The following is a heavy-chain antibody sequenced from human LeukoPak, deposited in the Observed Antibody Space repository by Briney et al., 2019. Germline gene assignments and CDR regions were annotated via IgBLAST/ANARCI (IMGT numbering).Heavy chain of an antibody. Sequence: ASVKVSCKASGYTLTSYYMHWVRQAPGQGLEWMGIINPSGGSTSYAQKFQGRVTMTRDMSTSTVYMELSSLRSEDTAVYYCARARDGVVTATYYFDYWGQGTLVTVSS. V-gene: IGHV1-46*01. CDR3: ARARDGVVTATYYFDY. CDR1: GYTLTSYY. D-gene: IGHD2-21*02. J-gene: IGHJ4*02. CDR2: INPSGGST.